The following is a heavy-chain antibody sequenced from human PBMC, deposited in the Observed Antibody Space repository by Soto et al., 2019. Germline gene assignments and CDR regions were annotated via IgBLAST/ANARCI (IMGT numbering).Heavy chain of an antibody. V-gene: IGHV3-48*02. CDR3: ARDLSH. J-gene: IGHJ4*02. Sequence: DVQLVGSGGGLVQPGGSLRLSCVASGFPFSSYAMHWVRQAPGKGLEWISYINGASTTTFYADSVKGRFTVSRDNAKNSVYLQMSSLRHEDTAFYYCARDLSHWGQGMLATVSS. CDR1: GFPFSSYA. CDR2: INGASTTT.